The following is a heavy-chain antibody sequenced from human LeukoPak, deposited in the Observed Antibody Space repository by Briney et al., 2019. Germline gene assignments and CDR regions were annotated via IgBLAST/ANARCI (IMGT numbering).Heavy chain of an antibody. CDR2: INPNSGGT. Sequence: GASVKVSCKASGYTFTGYYMHWVRQAHGQGLEWMGWINPNSGGTNYAQKFQGRVTMTRDTSISTAYMELSRLRSDDTAVYYCARVGYYYDSSGYYGYWGQGTLVTVSS. J-gene: IGHJ4*02. CDR1: GYTFTGYY. D-gene: IGHD3-22*01. CDR3: ARVGYYYDSSGYYGY. V-gene: IGHV1-2*02.